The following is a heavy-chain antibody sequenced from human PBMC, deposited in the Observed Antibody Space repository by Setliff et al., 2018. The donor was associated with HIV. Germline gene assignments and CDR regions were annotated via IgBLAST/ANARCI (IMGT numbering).Heavy chain of an antibody. CDR1: GFTFSTYG. CDR3: ARRTLGFDAAGALDY. V-gene: IGHV3-7*03. D-gene: IGHD2-15*01. J-gene: IGHJ4*02. Sequence: PGGSLRLSCAASGFTFSTYGMQWVRQAPGKGLEWVANIGQDGSEKNYVDSVKGRFTISRDNSKNVVYLHMNSLTAEDAAIYYCARRTLGFDAAGALDYWGQGTLVTVSS. CDR2: IGQDGSEK.